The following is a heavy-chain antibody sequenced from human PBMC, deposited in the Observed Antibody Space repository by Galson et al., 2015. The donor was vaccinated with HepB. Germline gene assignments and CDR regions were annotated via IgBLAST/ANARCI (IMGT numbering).Heavy chain of an antibody. J-gene: IGHJ3*02. D-gene: IGHD4-23*01. CDR1: GFTFSSYS. V-gene: IGHV3-48*02. Sequence: SLRLSCAASGFTFSSYSMNWVRQAPGKGLEWVSYISSSSSTIYYADSVKGRFTISRDNAKNSLYLQMNSLRDEDTAVYYCARDLGRDYGGNFAFEIWGQGTMVTVSS. CDR3: ARDLGRDYGGNFAFEI. CDR2: ISSSSSTI.